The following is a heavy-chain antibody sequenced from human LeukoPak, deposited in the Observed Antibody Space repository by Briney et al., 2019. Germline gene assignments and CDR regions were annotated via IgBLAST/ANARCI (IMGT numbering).Heavy chain of an antibody. CDR3: ATLPLRYCSGGSCYSGSY. Sequence: SETLSLTCTVSGGSISSYYWSWIRQPPGKGLEWIGYIYYSGSTNYNPSLKSRVTISVDTSKNQFSLKLSSVTAADTAVYYCATLPLRYCSGGSCYSGSYWGQGTLVTVSS. V-gene: IGHV4-59*12. CDR1: GGSISSYY. J-gene: IGHJ4*02. D-gene: IGHD2-15*01. CDR2: IYYSGST.